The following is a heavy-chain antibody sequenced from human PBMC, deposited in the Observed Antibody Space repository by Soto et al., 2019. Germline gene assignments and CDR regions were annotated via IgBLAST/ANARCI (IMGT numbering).Heavy chain of an antibody. CDR2: ISSSSSTI. J-gene: IGHJ6*02. Sequence: EVQLVESGGGLVQPGGSLRLFCAASGFTYTSYGMNWVRQAPGKGLEWVSYISSSSSTIAFADSVKGRFTISRDNVKNSLYLQMNSLRDEDTAVYYCARAENYYYAMDVWGQGTTVTVSS. CDR1: GFTYTSYG. CDR3: ARAENYYYAMDV. V-gene: IGHV3-48*02.